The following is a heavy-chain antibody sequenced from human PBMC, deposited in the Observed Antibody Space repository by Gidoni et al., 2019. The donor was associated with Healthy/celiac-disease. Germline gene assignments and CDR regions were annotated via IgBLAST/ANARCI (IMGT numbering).Heavy chain of an antibody. V-gene: IGHV4-39*01. Sequence: QLQLQESGPGLVKPSETLSLTCTVSGGSISSSSYYWGWIRQPPWKGLEWIGSIYYSGSTYYNPSLKSRVTISVDTSKNQFSLKLSSVTAADTAVYYCARLEWLETNWFDPWGQGTLVTVSS. CDR1: GGSISSSSYY. D-gene: IGHD3-3*01. CDR2: IYYSGST. CDR3: ARLEWLETNWFDP. J-gene: IGHJ5*02.